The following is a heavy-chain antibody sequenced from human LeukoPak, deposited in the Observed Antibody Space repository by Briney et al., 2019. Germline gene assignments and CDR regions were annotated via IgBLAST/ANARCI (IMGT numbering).Heavy chain of an antibody. D-gene: IGHD5-18*01. Sequence: SETLSLTCTVSGGPISSYYWSWIRQPPGKGLEWIGYIYYSGSTNYNPSLKSRVTISVDTSKNQFSLKLSSVTAADTAVYYCARGAGGYSYGHWGQGTLVTVSS. J-gene: IGHJ4*02. CDR2: IYYSGST. V-gene: IGHV4-59*01. CDR1: GGPISSYY. CDR3: ARGAGGYSYGH.